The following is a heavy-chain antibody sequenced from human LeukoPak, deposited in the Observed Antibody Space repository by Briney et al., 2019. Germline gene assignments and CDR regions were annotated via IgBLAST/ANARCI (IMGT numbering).Heavy chain of an antibody. D-gene: IGHD3-10*01. CDR3: ARGVRGLRGAFDI. CDR1: GGSISSGVYY. Sequence: SETLSLTCTVSGGSISSGVYYWSWIRQHPGKGLEWIGYIYYSGSTYSNPSLKSRLTMSVDISKNQFSLKLSSVTAADTAVYYCARGVRGLRGAFDIWGQGTMVTVSS. J-gene: IGHJ3*02. V-gene: IGHV4-31*03. CDR2: IYYSGST.